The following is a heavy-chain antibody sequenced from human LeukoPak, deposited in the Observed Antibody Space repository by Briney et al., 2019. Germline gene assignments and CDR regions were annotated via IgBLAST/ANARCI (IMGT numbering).Heavy chain of an antibody. CDR1: GGTFSSNG. CDR2: IIPIFGTT. D-gene: IGHD3-3*01. Sequence: GASVKASCKSSGGTFSSNGISWLRQAPGQDLEWMGGIIPIFGTTDYAQKFQGRVTITADEARSTAYMELSSLTFDDTAVYYCARDLLPMTVFGVVNDWGQGTLVTVSS. J-gene: IGHJ4*02. CDR3: ARDLLPMTVFGVVND. V-gene: IGHV1-69*13.